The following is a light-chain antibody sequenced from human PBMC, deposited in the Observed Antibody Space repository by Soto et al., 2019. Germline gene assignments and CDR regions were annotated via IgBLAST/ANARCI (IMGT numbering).Light chain of an antibody. J-gene: IGKJ2*01. V-gene: IGKV3-11*01. CDR1: QSVSSY. CDR2: DAS. CDR3: QQRSNWPPEYT. Sequence: EIVLTQSPATLSLSPGERATLSCRASQSVSSYLAWYQQKPGQAPRLLIYDASNRATGIPARCSGSGSWTDLTLTISSLEPEDFAVYYCQQRSNWPPEYTFGQGTKLEIK.